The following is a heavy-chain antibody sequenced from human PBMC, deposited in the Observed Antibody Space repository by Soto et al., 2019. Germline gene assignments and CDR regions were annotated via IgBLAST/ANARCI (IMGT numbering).Heavy chain of an antibody. CDR1: GGSISSYY. CDR2: IYYSGST. Sequence: SETLCLTCTVSGGSISSYYWSWIRQPPGKGLEWIGYIYYSGSTNYNPSLKSRVTISVDTSKNQFSLKLSSVTAADTAVYYCAREAHSYYDFWSFDYWGQGTLVTVSS. D-gene: IGHD3-3*01. J-gene: IGHJ4*02. CDR3: AREAHSYYDFWSFDY. V-gene: IGHV4-59*08.